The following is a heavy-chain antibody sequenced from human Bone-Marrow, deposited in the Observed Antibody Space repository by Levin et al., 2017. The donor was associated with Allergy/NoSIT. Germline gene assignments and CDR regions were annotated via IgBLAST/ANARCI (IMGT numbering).Heavy chain of an antibody. CDR2: IYYSGST. Sequence: SETLSLTCTVSGGSISSGGYYWSWIRQHPGKGLEWIGYIYYSGSTYYNPSLKSRVTISVDTSKNQFSLKLSSVTAADTAVYYCARAGDQHPDDFWSGLFDYWGQGTLVTVSS. V-gene: IGHV4-31*03. CDR1: GGSISSGGYY. CDR3: ARAGDQHPDDFWSGLFDY. D-gene: IGHD3-3*01. J-gene: IGHJ4*02.